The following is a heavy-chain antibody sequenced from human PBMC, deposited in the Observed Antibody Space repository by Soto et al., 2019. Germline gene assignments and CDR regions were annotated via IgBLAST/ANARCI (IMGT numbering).Heavy chain of an antibody. CDR2: IIPIFGTA. J-gene: IGHJ6*02. CDR1: GGTFSSYA. Sequence: QVQLVQSGAEVKKPGSSVKVSCKASGGTFSSYAISWVRQAPGQGLEWMGGIIPIFGTANYAQKFQGRVTIAADESTSTAYMELSSLRSEDTAVYYCAREGCSSTSCYAPYYYYGMDVWGQGTTVTVSS. D-gene: IGHD2-2*01. V-gene: IGHV1-69*01. CDR3: AREGCSSTSCYAPYYYYGMDV.